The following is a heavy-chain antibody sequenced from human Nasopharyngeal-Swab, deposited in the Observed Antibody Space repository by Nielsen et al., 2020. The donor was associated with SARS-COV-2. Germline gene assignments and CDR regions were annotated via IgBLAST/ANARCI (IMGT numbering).Heavy chain of an antibody. V-gene: IGHV4-34*01. D-gene: IGHD2-15*01. CDR2: IDHSGNS. CDR3: ARAGWHTPYVDS. Sequence: WIRQPPGNGLEWIGEIDHSGNSNYNSSLKSRVTVSVDTSKNQFSLHVKSLTAADSAVYYCARAGWHTPYVDSWGQGTRVTVSS. J-gene: IGHJ5*01.